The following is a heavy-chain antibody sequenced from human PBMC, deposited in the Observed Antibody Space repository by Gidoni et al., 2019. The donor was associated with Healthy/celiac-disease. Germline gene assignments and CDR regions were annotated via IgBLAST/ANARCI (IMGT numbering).Heavy chain of an antibody. V-gene: IGHV3-30*18. J-gene: IGHJ6*02. Sequence: QVQLVESGGGLVQPGRSFRLSCAASGFTFRSYGMRWVRQAPGKGLEWVAGISYDGSNKYYADSVKGRFTISRDNSKNTLYLQMNSLRAEDTAVYYCAKDRLLYRYYYGMDVWGQGTTVTVSS. CDR2: ISYDGSNK. CDR1: GFTFRSYG. D-gene: IGHD3-3*01. CDR3: AKDRLLYRYYYGMDV.